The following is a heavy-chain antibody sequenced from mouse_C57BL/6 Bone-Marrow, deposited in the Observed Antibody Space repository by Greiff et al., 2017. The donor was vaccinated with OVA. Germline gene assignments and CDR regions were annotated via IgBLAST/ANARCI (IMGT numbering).Heavy chain of an antibody. Sequence: QVQLQQPGAELVKPGASVKVSCKASGYTFTSYWMHWVKQRPGQGLEWIGRIHPSDSDPTYNQKFKGKATLTVDKSSSPAYMQRSSLTSEDSAVYYCAIWDYGGFAYWGQGTLVTVSA. J-gene: IGHJ3*01. CDR1: GYTFTSYW. D-gene: IGHD2-4*01. CDR3: AIWDYGGFAY. CDR2: IHPSDSDP. V-gene: IGHV1-74*01.